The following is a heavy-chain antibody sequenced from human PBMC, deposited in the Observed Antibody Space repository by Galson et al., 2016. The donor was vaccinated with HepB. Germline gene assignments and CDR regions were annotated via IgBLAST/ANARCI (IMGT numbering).Heavy chain of an antibody. Sequence: SVKVSCKVSGYTLTDLSMHWVRQAPGKGLEWMGGFDPEDGETIYAQKFQGRITMTEDTSTDTAYMELSSLRAEDTAVYYCSSGGNLYGGDYVDYWGQGTLVTVSS. CDR2: FDPEDGET. CDR3: SSGGNLYGGDYVDY. CDR1: GYTLTDLS. D-gene: IGHD2-8*01. J-gene: IGHJ4*02. V-gene: IGHV1-24*01.